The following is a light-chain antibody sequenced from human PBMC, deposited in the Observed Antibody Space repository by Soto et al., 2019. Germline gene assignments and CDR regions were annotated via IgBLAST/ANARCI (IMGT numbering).Light chain of an antibody. Sequence: KSSQSVLYSSNNKNHLAWYQQKPGQPPKVVIYWASTRESGVPDRFSGSGSGTDSTLTSSSLNPADPAVYSCYQPVHTLLPFRGGTKVDIK. CDR2: WAS. CDR1: QSVLYSSNNKNH. CDR3: YQPVHTLLP. J-gene: IGKJ4*01. V-gene: IGKV4-1*01.